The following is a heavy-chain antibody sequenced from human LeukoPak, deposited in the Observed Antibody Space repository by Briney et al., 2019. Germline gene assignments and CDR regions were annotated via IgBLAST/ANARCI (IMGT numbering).Heavy chain of an antibody. J-gene: IGHJ5*02. CDR1: GFTFDSYA. V-gene: IGHV3-23*01. Sequence: GSLRLSCAASGFTFDSYAMSWVRQAPGKGLEWVSAVSRFGGTTYYADSAKGRFTISRDNSNNTVYLQMNSLRVGDTALYYCVKHVGSRWSNNRFDPWGQGTLVTVS. D-gene: IGHD6-13*01. CDR3: VKHVGSRWSNNRFDP. CDR2: VSRFGGTT.